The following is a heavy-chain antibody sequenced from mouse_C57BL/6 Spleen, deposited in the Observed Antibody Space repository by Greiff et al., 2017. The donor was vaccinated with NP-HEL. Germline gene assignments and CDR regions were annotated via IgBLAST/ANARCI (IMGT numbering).Heavy chain of an antibody. J-gene: IGHJ4*01. V-gene: IGHV1-53*01. CDR2: INPRNGGT. Sequence: VQLQQPGTELVKPGASVKLSCKASGYTFTGYWMHWVKQTPGQGLEWIGNINPRNGGTDYNEKFKSKATLTVDKSSSTAYMQLSSLTSEDSAVYYCARRVFLYAMDYWGQGTSVTVSS. CDR1: GYTFTGYW. CDR3: ARRVFLYAMDY.